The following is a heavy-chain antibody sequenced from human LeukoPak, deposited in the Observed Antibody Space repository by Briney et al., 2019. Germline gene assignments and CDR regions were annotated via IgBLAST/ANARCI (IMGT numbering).Heavy chain of an antibody. Sequence: PGGSLRLSCAASGFTFDNAWMSWVRQAPGKGLEWVGRIKDKTDGGTTDYAAPVKVRFTISRDDSKDALYLQMNNLKTEDTAVYYCTTVKGAIGVADNWGQGTLVTVSS. V-gene: IGHV3-15*01. CDR2: IKDKTDGGTT. CDR1: GFTFDNAW. D-gene: IGHD6-13*01. CDR3: TTVKGAIGVADN. J-gene: IGHJ4*02.